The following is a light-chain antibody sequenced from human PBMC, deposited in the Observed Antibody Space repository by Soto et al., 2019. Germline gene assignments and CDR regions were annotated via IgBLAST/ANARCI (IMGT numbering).Light chain of an antibody. CDR2: DAS. J-gene: IGKJ5*01. Sequence: EIVLTQSPGTLSLSPGERATLSCRASQSVSSSYLAWYQQKPGQAPRLLIYDASSRATGIPDRFSGSGSGTDFTLTISRLEPEDFAVYYCHQYRSSPLITFGQGTRLEIK. CDR3: HQYRSSPLIT. CDR1: QSVSSSY. V-gene: IGKV3-20*01.